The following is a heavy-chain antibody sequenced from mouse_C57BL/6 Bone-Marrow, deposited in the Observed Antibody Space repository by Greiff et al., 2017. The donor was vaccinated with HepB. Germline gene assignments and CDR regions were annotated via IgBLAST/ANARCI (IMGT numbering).Heavy chain of an antibody. Sequence: QVQLQQSGAELVRPGASVTLSCKASGYTFTDYEMHWVKQTPVHGLEWIGAIDPETGGTAYNQKFKGKAILTADKSSSTAYMELRSLTSEDSAVYYCTRDDYDEGRIDYWGQGTTLTVSS. CDR3: TRDDYDEGRIDY. V-gene: IGHV1-15*01. CDR1: GYTFTDYE. J-gene: IGHJ2*01. D-gene: IGHD2-4*01. CDR2: IDPETGGT.